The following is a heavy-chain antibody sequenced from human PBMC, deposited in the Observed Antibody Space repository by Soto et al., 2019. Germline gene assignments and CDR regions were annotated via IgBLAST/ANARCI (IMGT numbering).Heavy chain of an antibody. V-gene: IGHV1-3*01. Sequence: ASVEVSCKASGYTFTSYAMHWVRQAPGQRLEWMGWINAGNGNTKYSQKFQGRVTITRDTSASTAYMELSSLRSEDTAVYYSARHIVVPAAHPEYYYYGMDVWGQGTTVTVSS. J-gene: IGHJ6*02. CDR2: INAGNGNT. D-gene: IGHD2-2*01. CDR1: GYTFTSYA. CDR3: ARHIVVPAAHPEYYYYGMDV.